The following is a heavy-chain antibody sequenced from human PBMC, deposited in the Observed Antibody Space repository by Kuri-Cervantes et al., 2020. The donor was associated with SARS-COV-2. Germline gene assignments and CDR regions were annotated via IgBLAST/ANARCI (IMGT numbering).Heavy chain of an antibody. J-gene: IGHJ3*02. D-gene: IGHD1-26*01. CDR1: GFTFSSYT. Sequence: GESLKISCAASGFTFSSYTMHWVRQAPGKGLEWVAVISYDGRNKYYADSVKGRFTISRDNSKNTLYLQMNSLRAEDTAVYYCARDREWELLHAGAFDIWGRGTMVTVSS. CDR2: ISYDGRNK. CDR3: ARDREWELLHAGAFDI. V-gene: IGHV3-30*04.